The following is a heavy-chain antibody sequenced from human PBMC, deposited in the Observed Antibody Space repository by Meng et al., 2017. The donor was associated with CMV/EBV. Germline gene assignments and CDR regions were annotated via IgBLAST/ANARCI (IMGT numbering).Heavy chain of an antibody. CDR1: GDSVSSNSAA. CDR2: TYYRSKWYN. D-gene: IGHD6-13*01. J-gene: IGHJ4*02. CDR3: ARAGGYSSSWYFDY. V-gene: IGHV6-1*01. Sequence: SCAISGDSVSSNSAAWNWIRQSPSRGLEWLGRTYYRSKWYNDYAVSVKSRITSNPDTSKNQFSLQLNSVTPEDTAVYYCARAGGYSSSWYFDYWGQGTLVTVSS.